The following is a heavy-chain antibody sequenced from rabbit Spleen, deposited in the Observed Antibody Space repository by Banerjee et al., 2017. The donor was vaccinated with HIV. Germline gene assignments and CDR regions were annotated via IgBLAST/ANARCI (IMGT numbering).Heavy chain of an antibody. CDR3: ARDGSGWGANFNL. Sequence: QSLEESGGDMVKPGGTLTLTCTASGFSFSSGYDMCWVRQAPGKGLEWIACIYTGNSKTYYASWAKGRFTISKTSPTTVTLQMTSLTAADMATYFCARDGSGWGANFNLWGPGTLVTVS. CDR2: IYTGNSKT. V-gene: IGHV1S40*01. CDR1: GFSFSSGYD. D-gene: IGHD4-1*01. J-gene: IGHJ4*01.